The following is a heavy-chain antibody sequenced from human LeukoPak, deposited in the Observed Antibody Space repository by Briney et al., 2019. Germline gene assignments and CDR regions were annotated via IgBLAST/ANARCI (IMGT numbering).Heavy chain of an antibody. CDR1: GFTFTSYA. CDR2: ITGSGDTT. D-gene: IGHD4-17*01. V-gene: IGHV3-23*01. Sequence: GGSLRLSCAASGFTFTSYAMSWVRQAPGKGLEWVSAITGSGDTTYYADSVRGRFTISRDNSKNTLYSQMNSLRAEDTAIYYCAKGWTTVTTSFDPWGQGTLVTVSS. CDR3: AKGWTTVTTSFDP. J-gene: IGHJ5*02.